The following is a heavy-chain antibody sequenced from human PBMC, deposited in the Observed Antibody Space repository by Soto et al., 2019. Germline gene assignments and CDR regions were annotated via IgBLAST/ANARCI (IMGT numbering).Heavy chain of an antibody. CDR2: IYWNDDK. CDR1: GFSLSTSGVG. Sequence: QITLKESGPTLVKPTQTLTLTCTFSGFSLSTSGVGVGWIRQPPGKALEWLALIYWNDDKRYSPSLKSRLTITKDTSKNQVVLTMTNMDPVDTATYYCAHGPYYDILTGYYMGWFDPWGQGTLVTVSS. V-gene: IGHV2-5*01. D-gene: IGHD3-9*01. CDR3: AHGPYYDILTGYYMGWFDP. J-gene: IGHJ5*02.